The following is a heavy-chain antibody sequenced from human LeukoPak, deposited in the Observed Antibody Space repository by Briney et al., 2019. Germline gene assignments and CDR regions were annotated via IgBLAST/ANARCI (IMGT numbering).Heavy chain of an antibody. CDR1: GFTFSIYA. V-gene: IGHV3-30-3*01. CDR3: DPHDSASQF. D-gene: IGHD6-6*01. J-gene: IGHJ4*02. CDR2: ISSDGSNK. Sequence: GGSLRLSCPASGFTFSIYAMHWVRQAPGKGLEWVAFISSDGSNKYYADSVKGRFTISRDNSKNTLYLQMNGLRDEDTAVYYCDPHDSASQFWGQGTLVTVSS.